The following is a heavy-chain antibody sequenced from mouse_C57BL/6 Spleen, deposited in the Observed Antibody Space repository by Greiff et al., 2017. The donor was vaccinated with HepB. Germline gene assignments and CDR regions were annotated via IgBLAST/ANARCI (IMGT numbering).Heavy chain of an antibody. CDR3: TVDDDYDPLFAY. CDR2: IRLKSDNYAT. Sequence: EVKVEESGGGLVQPGGSMKLSCVASGFTFSNYWMNWVRQSPEKGLEWVAQIRLKSDNYATHYAESVKGRFTISRDDSKSSVYLQMNNLRAEDTGIYYCTVDDDYDPLFAYWGQGTLVTVSA. J-gene: IGHJ3*01. V-gene: IGHV6-3*01. D-gene: IGHD2-4*01. CDR1: GFTFSNYW.